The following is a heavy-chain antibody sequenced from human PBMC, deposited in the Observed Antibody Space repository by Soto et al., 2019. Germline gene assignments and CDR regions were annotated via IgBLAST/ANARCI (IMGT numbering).Heavy chain of an antibody. V-gene: IGHV3-7*01. CDR3: ARPGGWSGESLEYHYYYCMDF. CDR2: IKQDGSEK. CDR1: GFTFSSYW. J-gene: IGHJ6*02. D-gene: IGHD3-3*01. Sequence: GGSLRLSCAASGFTFSSYWMSWVRQAPGKGLEWVANIKQDGSEKYYVDSVKGRFTISRDNAKNSLYLQMNSLRAEDTAVYYCARPGGWSGESLEYHYYYCMDFWGQGTLVTVSS.